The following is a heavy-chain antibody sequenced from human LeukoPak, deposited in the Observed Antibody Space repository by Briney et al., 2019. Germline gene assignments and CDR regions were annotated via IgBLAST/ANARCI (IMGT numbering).Heavy chain of an antibody. J-gene: IGHJ3*02. Sequence: GESLKISCKGSGYSFTSYWIGWVRQMPGKGLEWMGIIYPGDSDTRYSPSFQGQVTISADKSISTAYLQWSSLKASDTAVYYCARPPTVTIEGDAFDIWGQGTMVTVSS. CDR3: ARPPTVTIEGDAFDI. V-gene: IGHV5-51*01. CDR2: IYPGDSDT. D-gene: IGHD4-17*01. CDR1: GYSFTSYW.